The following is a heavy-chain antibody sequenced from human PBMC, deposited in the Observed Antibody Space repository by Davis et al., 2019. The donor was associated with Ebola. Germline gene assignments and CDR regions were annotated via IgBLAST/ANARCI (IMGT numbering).Heavy chain of an antibody. D-gene: IGHD3-22*01. J-gene: IGHJ4*02. CDR1: GYSFTSYW. Sequence: TVSCKGSGYSFTSYWIGWARQLPGKGLEWMGIIYPGDSDTRYSPSFQGQVTISADKSISTAYLQWSSLKDSDTAMYDCARLPISSGWPDAKKYYYDSSGLFDYWGQGTLVTVSS. V-gene: IGHV5-51*01. CDR3: ARLPISSGWPDAKKYYYDSSGLFDY. CDR2: IYPGDSDT.